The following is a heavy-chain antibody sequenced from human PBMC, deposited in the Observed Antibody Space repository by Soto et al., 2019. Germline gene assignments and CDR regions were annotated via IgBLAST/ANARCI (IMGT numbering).Heavy chain of an antibody. V-gene: IGHV1-18*01. J-gene: IGHJ4*02. CDR3: ATRSPAFDY. CDR2: ISTYKGNT. CDR1: GYTFTSYG. Sequence: QVQLVQSGPEVKKPGASVKISCKTSGYTFTSYGISWVRQAPGQGLEWMGWISTYKGNTNYAQKFQGRVTMTTDTSTSTAYMELRSLRSDDTAVYYCATRSPAFDYWGQGTLVTVSS.